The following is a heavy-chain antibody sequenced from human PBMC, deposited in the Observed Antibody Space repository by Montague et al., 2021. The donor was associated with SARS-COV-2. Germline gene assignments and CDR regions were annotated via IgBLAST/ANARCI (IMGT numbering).Heavy chain of an antibody. Sequence: SETLSLTCAVYGGSFSGYYWCWIRQPPGKGLEWIGEINHSGSTNYNPSLKSRVTISVDTSKNQFSLKLGSVTAADTAVYYCAIPMVRGFSRAFDIWGQGTMVTVSS. D-gene: IGHD3-10*01. CDR3: AIPMVRGFSRAFDI. CDR1: GGSFSGYY. J-gene: IGHJ3*02. CDR2: INHSGST. V-gene: IGHV4-34*01.